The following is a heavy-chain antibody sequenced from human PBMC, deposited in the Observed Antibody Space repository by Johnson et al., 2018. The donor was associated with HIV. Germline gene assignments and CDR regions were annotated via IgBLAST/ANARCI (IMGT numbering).Heavy chain of an antibody. J-gene: IGHJ3*02. CDR2: IWYAESTK. D-gene: IGHD5-18*01. V-gene: IGHV3-33*06. Sequence: QVQLVESGGGVVQPGRSLRIYCAVSEFTFRNYAMHWVRLAPGKGLQWVAGIWYAESTKMYGDSVKGRFTISRDNSKSTVYLQMNSLRAEDTAVYYCAKVLTPMVTWGSGDAFDIWGQGTKVTVSS. CDR1: EFTFRNYA. CDR3: AKVLTPMVTWGSGDAFDI.